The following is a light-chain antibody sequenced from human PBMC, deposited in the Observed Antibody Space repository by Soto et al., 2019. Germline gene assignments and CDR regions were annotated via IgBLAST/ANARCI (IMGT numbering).Light chain of an antibody. CDR1: SSDVGGYNF. J-gene: IGLJ3*02. CDR2: DVS. Sequence: QSALTQPRSVSGSPGQSVAISCTGTSSDVGGYNFVSWYQQHPGKAPKLIIYDVSKRPSGVPDRFSGSKSGNTASLTRSGLQAEDEADYYCCSYAGSYTLWVFGVGTKLTVL. CDR3: CSYAGSYTLWV. V-gene: IGLV2-11*01.